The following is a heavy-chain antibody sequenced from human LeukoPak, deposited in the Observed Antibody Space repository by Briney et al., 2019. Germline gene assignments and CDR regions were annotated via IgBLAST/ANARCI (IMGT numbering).Heavy chain of an antibody. D-gene: IGHD3-22*01. J-gene: IGHJ3*02. Sequence: PGGSLRLSCAASGFTFSSYWMSWVRQAPGKGLEWVANIKQDGSEKYYVDSVKGRFTISRDNAKNSLYLQMNSLRAEDTAVYYCARDRYYYDSSVAFDIWGQGTMVTVSS. CDR2: IKQDGSEK. CDR3: ARDRYYYDSSVAFDI. V-gene: IGHV3-7*01. CDR1: GFTFSSYW.